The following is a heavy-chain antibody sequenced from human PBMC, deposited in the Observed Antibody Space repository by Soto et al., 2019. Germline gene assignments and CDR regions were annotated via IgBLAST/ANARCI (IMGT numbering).Heavy chain of an antibody. V-gene: IGHV3-30-3*01. CDR3: ARDGTPMVTLYTFDH. Sequence: VHLEESGGGLVQPGGSLRLSCAASGFTFSDYNFHWVRQPPGKGLEWVALISYDGSDKYYADSVKGRFTSSRDNSKVTLFLQLNSLSAEDTALYYCARDGTPMVTLYTFDHWGQGSLVTVSS. J-gene: IGHJ4*02. CDR2: ISYDGSDK. D-gene: IGHD1-26*01. CDR1: GFTFSDYN.